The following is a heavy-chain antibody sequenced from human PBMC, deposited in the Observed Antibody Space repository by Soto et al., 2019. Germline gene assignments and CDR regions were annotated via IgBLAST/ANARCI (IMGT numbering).Heavy chain of an antibody. CDR2: ISYDGSNK. D-gene: IGHD5-12*01. V-gene: IGHV3-30*18. CDR1: GFSFNTYG. Sequence: QMQLVECGGGVVQPGRSLRLSCAASGFSFNTYGMHWVRQAPGKGLEWVAVISYDGSNKYYADSVKGRFTISRDNSDNTLYLQMNSLRAEDTAVYYCTKVRSDGYNYYYNYGMDVWGQGTTVTVSS. J-gene: IGHJ6*02. CDR3: TKVRSDGYNYYYNYGMDV.